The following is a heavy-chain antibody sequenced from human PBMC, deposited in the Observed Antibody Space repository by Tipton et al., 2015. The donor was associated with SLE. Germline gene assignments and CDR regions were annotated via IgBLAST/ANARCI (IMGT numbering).Heavy chain of an antibody. CDR2: IYYSGST. CDR1: GGSISSHY. J-gene: IGHJ4*02. CDR3: ARGIAAAGTGFDY. V-gene: IGHV4-59*11. D-gene: IGHD6-13*01. Sequence: TLSLTCTVSGGSISSHYWSWIRQPPGKGLEWIGYIYYSGSTNYNPSLKSRVTISVDTSKNQFSLKLSSVTAADTAVYYCARGIAAAGTGFDYWGQGTLVTVSS.